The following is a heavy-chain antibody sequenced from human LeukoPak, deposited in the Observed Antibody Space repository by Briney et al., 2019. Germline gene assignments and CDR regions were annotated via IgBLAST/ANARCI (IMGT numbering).Heavy chain of an antibody. CDR2: ISFSGGV. Sequence: SETLSLTCAVSGGSFSGNSWSWIRESPGRGLEWSGEISFSGGVTYNPSLKSRVSISVDTSKNQFSLKVTSVTAADPSVYYCARGNWFDPWGQGTLVTVSS. CDR3: ARGNWFDP. CDR1: GGSFSGNS. J-gene: IGHJ5*02. V-gene: IGHV4-34*01.